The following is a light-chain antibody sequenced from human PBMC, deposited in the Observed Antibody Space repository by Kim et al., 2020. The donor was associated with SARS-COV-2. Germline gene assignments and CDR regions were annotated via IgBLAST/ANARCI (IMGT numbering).Light chain of an antibody. CDR2: DVS. CDR3: QHRKIWPVT. J-gene: IGKJ4*01. Sequence: EVVLTQSPATLSLSPGERATLSCRASQSVNNYLAWYQQKPGQAPRLLLYDVSNRATGIPARFSGSGSGTDFTLTISSLEPEDFAVYYCQHRKIWPVTVGGGTKVDIK. V-gene: IGKV3-11*01. CDR1: QSVNNY.